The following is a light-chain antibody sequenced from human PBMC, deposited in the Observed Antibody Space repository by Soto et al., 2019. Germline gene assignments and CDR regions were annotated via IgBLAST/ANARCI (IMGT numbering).Light chain of an antibody. J-gene: IGKJ5*01. Sequence: EIVVTQSPGTLSLSPGERATLSCRASQSVSSSYLAWYQQKPGQAPRLLIYGASSRATGIPDRFSGSGSGTDFTLTISRLEPEDFAVYYCQRYGSSPPITFGQGTRLEIK. CDR1: QSVSSSY. CDR3: QRYGSSPPIT. V-gene: IGKV3-20*01. CDR2: GAS.